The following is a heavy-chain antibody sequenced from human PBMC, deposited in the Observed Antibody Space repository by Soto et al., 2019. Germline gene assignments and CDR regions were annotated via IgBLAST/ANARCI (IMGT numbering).Heavy chain of an antibody. D-gene: IGHD6-13*01. Sequence: QVQLVQSGAEVKKPGSSVKVSCKASGGTFSSYTISWVRQAPGQGLEWMGRILPILGIVNYAQKFQGRVTIPADKSTSTAYMELSSLRSEDTAVYYCARVNRGSWTLDFDYWGQGTLVTVSS. V-gene: IGHV1-69*02. CDR2: ILPILGIV. J-gene: IGHJ4*02. CDR1: GGTFSSYT. CDR3: ARVNRGSWTLDFDY.